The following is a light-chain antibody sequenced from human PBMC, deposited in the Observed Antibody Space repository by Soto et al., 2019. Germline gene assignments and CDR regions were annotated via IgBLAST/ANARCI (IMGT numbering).Light chain of an antibody. J-gene: IGKJ1*01. Sequence: DIQMTQSPSPLSASVGDRITITCRESQNIWYYLNWFQQRPGKAPQLLIVDASNLDIGVPSRFSGSGSGTHFALTISSLQPEDFATYHCQHCYTTPWTFGQGTKV. CDR3: QHCYTTPWT. V-gene: IGKV1-39*01. CDR1: QNIWYY. CDR2: DAS.